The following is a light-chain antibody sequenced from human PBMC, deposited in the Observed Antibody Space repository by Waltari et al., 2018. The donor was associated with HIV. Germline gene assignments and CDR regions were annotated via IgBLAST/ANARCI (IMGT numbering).Light chain of an antibody. J-gene: IGKJ3*01. V-gene: IGKV1-9*01. CDR1: QGIRNY. Sequence: DILLTQSPPFLSASVGARVTISCRASQGIRNYLAWFQQKPGRAPKLLIFGAATLQSGVPSRFSGGGSGTQFTLTINNLQPEDFATYYCQQHNTYPLTFGPGT. CDR2: GAA. CDR3: QQHNTYPLT.